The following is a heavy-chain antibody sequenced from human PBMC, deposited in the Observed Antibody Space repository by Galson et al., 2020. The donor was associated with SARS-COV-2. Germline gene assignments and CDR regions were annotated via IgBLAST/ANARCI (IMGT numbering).Heavy chain of an antibody. D-gene: IGHD2-2*01. CDR2: ISAYNGNT. Sequence: ASVTVSCKASGYTFTSHGISWVLQAPGHGLEWVGWISAYNGNTNYAQKLQGRVTMTTDTSTSTAYMELRSLRSDDTAVYYCARGRTYCSSTSCSDAFDIWGQGTMVTVSS. J-gene: IGHJ3*02. CDR3: ARGRTYCSSTSCSDAFDI. V-gene: IGHV1-18*01. CDR1: GYTFTSHG.